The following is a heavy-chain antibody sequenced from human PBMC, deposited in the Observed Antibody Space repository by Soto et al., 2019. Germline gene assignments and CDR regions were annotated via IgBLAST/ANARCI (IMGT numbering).Heavy chain of an antibody. CDR2: VSGSGAGI. Sequence: PWGSLRLACAASGVTFDIYAIAGFRQAPGKGLEWVSLVSGSGAGIYYADSVKGRFTISRDNSKNTLYLQMNSLRVEDTAVYYCATDPVRGGTGGSWFDYWGQGPLVTVSS. V-gene: IGHV3-23*01. J-gene: IGHJ4*02. CDR1: GVTFDIYA. CDR3: ATDPVRGGTGGSWFDY. D-gene: IGHD2-15*01.